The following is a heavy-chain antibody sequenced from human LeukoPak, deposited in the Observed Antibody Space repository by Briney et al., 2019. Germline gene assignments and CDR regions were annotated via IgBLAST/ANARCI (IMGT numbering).Heavy chain of an antibody. CDR1: GFTFSTYA. CDR3: ARDYADYVGYFFFDY. CDR2: ISGGGETT. Sequence: HPGGSLRLSCAASGFTFSTYAMSWVRLAPGKGLEWVSSISGGGETTYYADSAKGRFTISRDNSQNTLYLQMNSLRAEDTAVYYCARDYADYVGYFFFDYWGQGTLVTVSS. V-gene: IGHV3-23*01. J-gene: IGHJ4*02. D-gene: IGHD4-17*01.